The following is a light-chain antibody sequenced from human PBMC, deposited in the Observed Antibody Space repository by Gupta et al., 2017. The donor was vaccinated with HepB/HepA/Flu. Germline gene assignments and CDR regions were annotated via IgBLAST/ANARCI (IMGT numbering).Light chain of an antibody. J-gene: IGKJ5*01. V-gene: IGKV3-15*01. CDR2: GAS. Sequence: EIVMTHSPATLSVSPGERATLSCRASQIVSSNLAWYQQKPGQAPRLLIYGASTRATGIPARFSGSGSGTKFTLTISSLQSEDFAVYYCQQYNNWPSITFGQGTRLEIK. CDR1: QIVSSN. CDR3: QQYNNWPSIT.